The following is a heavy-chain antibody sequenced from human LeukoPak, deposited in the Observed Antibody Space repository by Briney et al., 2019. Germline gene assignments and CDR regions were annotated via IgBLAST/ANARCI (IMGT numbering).Heavy chain of an antibody. V-gene: IGHV3-74*01. CDR1: GFTFSSYW. CDR2: INRDDSDT. D-gene: IGHD6-19*01. Sequence: GGSLRLSCAASGFTFSSYWMHWVRQAPGGGLVWVSRINRDDSDTTYADSVKGRFTISRDNAKNTLYLQMNSLRAEDTAVYYCARVGSGWRIDAFDIWGQGTMVTVSS. CDR3: ARVGSGWRIDAFDI. J-gene: IGHJ3*02.